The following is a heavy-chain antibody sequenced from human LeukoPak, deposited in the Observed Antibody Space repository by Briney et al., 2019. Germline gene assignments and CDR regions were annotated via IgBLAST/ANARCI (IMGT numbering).Heavy chain of an antibody. J-gene: IGHJ4*02. D-gene: IGHD5-18*01. CDR2: INPADSDT. CDR3: VWGTGGYRYEY. CDR1: GYTFTNNW. Sequence: GESLKISCQGSGYTFTNNWIGWVRPMPGKGLEWMGIINPADSDTRYGPSLQGQVAISADKSINTAYLQWSSLKASDTAIYFCVWGTGGYRYEYWGQGTPVTVSS. V-gene: IGHV5-51*01.